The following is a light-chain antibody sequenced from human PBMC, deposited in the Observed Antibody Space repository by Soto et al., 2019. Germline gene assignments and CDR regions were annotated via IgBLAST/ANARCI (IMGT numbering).Light chain of an antibody. Sequence: DIQMTQSPSSLSASVGDKVTITCQTSQNISKFLSWYQQRPGKAPNLLISDASNLEAGVTSRFSRRGYVKHFPFMIHSLHPEDSATYFCHQYDDLPHTFGQGTSLHIK. CDR3: HQYDDLPHT. J-gene: IGKJ2*01. V-gene: IGKV1-33*01. CDR2: DAS. CDR1: QNISKF.